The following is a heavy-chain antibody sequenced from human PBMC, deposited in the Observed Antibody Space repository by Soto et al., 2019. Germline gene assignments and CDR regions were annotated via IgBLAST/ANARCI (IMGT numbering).Heavy chain of an antibody. CDR1: GGTFSSYR. D-gene: IGHD6-13*01. CDR2: IVPSYRTA. Sequence: SVKVSCKASGGTFSSYRINWVRQAPGQGLEWVGGIVPSYRTADYAHKVQGRVTITADESARTSYMELRSLKSQDTAVYYCVRDSGAKLSSSWGQGTLVTVSS. J-gene: IGHJ4*02. CDR3: VRDSGAKLSSS. V-gene: IGHV1-69*13.